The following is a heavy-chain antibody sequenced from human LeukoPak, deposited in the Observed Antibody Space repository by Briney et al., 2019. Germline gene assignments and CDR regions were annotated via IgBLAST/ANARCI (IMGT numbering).Heavy chain of an antibody. J-gene: IGHJ3*01. CDR1: GFSVSGKF. CDR2: INSDGSEG. Sequence: GGSLRPSCAASGFSVSGKFMSWVRQAPGKGLEWVASINSDGSEGYYADVVKGRFTISRDNAKNSLYLQINSLRAEDTAVYYCARSSYSSSSSVWGQGTMVTVSS. CDR3: ARSSYSSSSSV. V-gene: IGHV3-7*03. D-gene: IGHD6-6*01.